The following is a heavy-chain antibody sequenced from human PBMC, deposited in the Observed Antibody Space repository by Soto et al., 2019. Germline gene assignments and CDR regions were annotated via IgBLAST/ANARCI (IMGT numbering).Heavy chain of an antibody. J-gene: IGHJ4*02. CDR3: IGSFPF. CDR1: GFPFANFL. V-gene: IGHV3-49*03. D-gene: IGHD3-10*01. CDR2: IRSQPYGGTT. Sequence: SLRLSCTTSGFPFANFLMSWFRQAPGKGLEWVGFIRSQPYGGTTQYAPSVSGRFIISRDDSKGILYLQMNSLTTEDSGVYYCIGSFPFWGQGTLVTVS.